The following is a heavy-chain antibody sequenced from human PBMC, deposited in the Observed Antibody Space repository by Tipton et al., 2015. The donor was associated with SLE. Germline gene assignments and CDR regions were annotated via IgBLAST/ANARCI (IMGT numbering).Heavy chain of an antibody. V-gene: IGHV4-38-2*01. J-gene: IGHJ3*02. D-gene: IGHD2-2*01. Sequence: TLSLTCSVSSYSITSGFYWGWVRQPPGRGLEWIGSIYHSGSTYYNPSLKSRVTVSLDTTKNQFSLRLNSVAAADAAVYYCVRHSNYCSSTSCLHDGFDIWGQGTMVTVSS. CDR1: SYSITSGFY. CDR3: VRHSNYCSSTSCLHDGFDI. CDR2: IYHSGST.